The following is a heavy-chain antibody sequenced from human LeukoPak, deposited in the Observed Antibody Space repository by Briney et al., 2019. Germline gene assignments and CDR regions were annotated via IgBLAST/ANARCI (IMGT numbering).Heavy chain of an antibody. CDR1: GGSISSYY. D-gene: IGHD6-6*01. V-gene: IGHV4-59*01. CDR2: IYYSAST. J-gene: IGHJ4*02. Sequence: SETLSLTCTVSGGSISSYYWSWIRQPPGKGLEWIGYIYYSASTNYNPSLKSRDTISVDTSKNQFSLKLSSVTAADTAVCYCARDRVGQLDYWGQGTLVTVSS. CDR3: ARDRVGQLDY.